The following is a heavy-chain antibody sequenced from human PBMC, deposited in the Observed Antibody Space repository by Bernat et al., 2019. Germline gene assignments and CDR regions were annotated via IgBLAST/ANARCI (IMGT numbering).Heavy chain of an antibody. CDR2: ISGSGKT. V-gene: IGHV3-23*04. CDR3: AKEREVPLFDA. J-gene: IGHJ5*02. D-gene: IGHD2-2*01. CDR1: GFTFGSYG. Sequence: EVQLVESGGGLVQPGGSLRLSCAASGFTFGSYGMSWVRQPPGKGLEWVSFISGSGKTYSSPPAKGGFTISTDNPKNTSFLHINSLRAEDTAVYYSAKEREVPLFDAWGQGALVTVS.